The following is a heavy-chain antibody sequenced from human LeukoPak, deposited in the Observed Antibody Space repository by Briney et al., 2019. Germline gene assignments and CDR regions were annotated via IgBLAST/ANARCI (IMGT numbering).Heavy chain of an antibody. Sequence: TGGSLRLSCAASGFTFSSYSMNWVRQAPVKGLEWVSSISSSSSYIYYADSVKGRFTISRDNAKNSLYLQMNSLRAEDTAVYYCARGAGFLEWLVDQNYFDYWGQGTLVTVSS. J-gene: IGHJ4*02. CDR1: GFTFSSYS. CDR2: ISSSSSYI. CDR3: ARGAGFLEWLVDQNYFDY. D-gene: IGHD3-3*01. V-gene: IGHV3-21*01.